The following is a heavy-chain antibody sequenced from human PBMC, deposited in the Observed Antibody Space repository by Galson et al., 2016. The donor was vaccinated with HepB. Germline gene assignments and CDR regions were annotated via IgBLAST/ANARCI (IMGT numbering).Heavy chain of an antibody. CDR2: IYHSGST. V-gene: IGHV4-30-2*01. J-gene: IGHJ5*02. D-gene: IGHD3-22*01. CDR1: GGSFSSGGYS. Sequence: TLSLTCTVSGGSFSSGGYSWSWIRQPPGKGLEWVGHIYHSGSTYYNPSLKSRITISVDRSKNQFSLKLSSVTAADTAVYYCARRIVVAVEDNWFDPWGQGTLVTVSS. CDR3: ARRIVVAVEDNWFDP.